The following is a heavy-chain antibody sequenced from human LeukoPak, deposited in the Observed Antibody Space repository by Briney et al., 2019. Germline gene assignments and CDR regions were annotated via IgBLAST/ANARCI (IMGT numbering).Heavy chain of an antibody. V-gene: IGHV4-34*01. CDR3: ASDGRDTSAFYNPLRFDY. Sequence: SETLSLTCGVYGGSFSGYYWSWIRQPPGKGLEWIGEINHRGSTNYNPSLKSRVTISVDTSKNQFSLRLSSVTAADTAVYYCASDGRDTSAFYNPLRFDYWGQGTLVTVSS. J-gene: IGHJ4*02. D-gene: IGHD2-2*01. CDR1: GGSFSGYY. CDR2: INHRGST.